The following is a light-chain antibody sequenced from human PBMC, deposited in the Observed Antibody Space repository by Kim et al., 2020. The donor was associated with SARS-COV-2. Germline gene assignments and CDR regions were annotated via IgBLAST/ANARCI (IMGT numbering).Light chain of an antibody. CDR1: RSITNY. V-gene: IGKV1-39*01. Sequence: DIQMTQSPSSLSASVGDRVTIACRASRSITNYLNWYQQKPGKAPKLLIYAASSLESGVPSRFSGSGSGTDFTLTISSLQPEDFATYYCQQTYTTPYTFGQGTKLEI. CDR2: AAS. CDR3: QQTYTTPYT. J-gene: IGKJ2*01.